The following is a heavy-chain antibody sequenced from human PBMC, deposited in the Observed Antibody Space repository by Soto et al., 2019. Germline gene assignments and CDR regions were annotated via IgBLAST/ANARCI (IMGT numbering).Heavy chain of an antibody. D-gene: IGHD2-2*01. V-gene: IGHV2-5*02. CDR1: GFSLSADGVG. J-gene: IGHJ3*01. CDR3: AHAYGGTSWPNDAFDV. CDR2: IYWDDDK. Sequence: QITLKESGPTLVKPTQTLTLTCTFSGFSLSADGVGVGWIRQPPGKALEWLALIYWDDDKRYRQSLKSRLTITKDTSKNQVVLTITNMDPVDTATYYCAHAYGGTSWPNDAFDVWGQGTVVAVSS.